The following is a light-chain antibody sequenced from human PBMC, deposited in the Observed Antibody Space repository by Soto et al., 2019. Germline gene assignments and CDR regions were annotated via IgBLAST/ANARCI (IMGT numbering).Light chain of an antibody. J-gene: IGKJ2*01. CDR2: AAS. Sequence: DIQMTQSPSSLSASVGDRVTITCRASQSISSYLTWYQQKPGKAPKLLIYAASSLQSGVPSRFSGSGSGTDFTLTISSLQPDDFATYYCQQSYSTPYTFGQGTKLELK. CDR1: QSISSY. CDR3: QQSYSTPYT. V-gene: IGKV1-39*01.